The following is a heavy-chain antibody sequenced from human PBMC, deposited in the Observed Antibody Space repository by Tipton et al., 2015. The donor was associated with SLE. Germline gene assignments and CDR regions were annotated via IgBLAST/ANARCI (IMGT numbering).Heavy chain of an antibody. J-gene: IGHJ4*02. V-gene: IGHV4-39*01. CDR1: GGSISSSSYY. CDR2: IYYSGST. CDR3: ASLHAAAGLDY. D-gene: IGHD6-13*01. Sequence: TLSLTCTVSGGSISSSSYYWGWIRQPPGKGLEWIGSIYYSGSTYYNPSLKSRVTISVDTSKNQFSLKLSSVTAADTAVYYCASLHAAAGLDYWGQGTLVTVSS.